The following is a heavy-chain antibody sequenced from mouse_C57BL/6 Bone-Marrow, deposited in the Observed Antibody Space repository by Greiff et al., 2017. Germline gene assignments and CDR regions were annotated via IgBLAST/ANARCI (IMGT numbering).Heavy chain of an antibody. CDR1: GYTFTDYY. J-gene: IGHJ1*03. V-gene: IGHV1-19*01. CDR3: ARVLPWYFDV. Sequence: EVQLQQSGPVLVKPGASVKMSCKASGYTFTDYYMNWVKQSHGKSLEWIGVINPYNGGTSYNQKFKGKATLTVDKSTSTAYMELNSLTSEDSAVYYCARVLPWYFDVWGTGTTVTVSS. CDR2: INPYNGGT.